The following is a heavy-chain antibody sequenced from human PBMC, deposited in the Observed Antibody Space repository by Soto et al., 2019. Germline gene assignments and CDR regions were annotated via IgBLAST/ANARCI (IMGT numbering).Heavy chain of an antibody. V-gene: IGHV4-59*01. CDR1: GGSISSYY. D-gene: IGHD3-9*01. CDR2: IYYSGST. J-gene: IGHJ4*02. CDR3: ARAGRAYYDILTGYMGLDY. Sequence: QVQLQESGPGLVKPSETLSLTCTVSGGSISSYYWSWIRQPPGKGLEWIGYIYYSGSTNYNPSLMSRVTISVDTSKNHVSLKLSSVTAADTAVYYCARAGRAYYDILTGYMGLDYWGQGTLVTVSS.